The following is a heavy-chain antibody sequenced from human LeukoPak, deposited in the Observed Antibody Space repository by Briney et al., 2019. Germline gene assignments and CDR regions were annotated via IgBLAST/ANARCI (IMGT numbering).Heavy chain of an antibody. CDR1: GYSISSGYY. Sequence: SETLSLTCTVSGYSISSGYYWGWIRQSPGKGLEWIGSIYHGGSTYYNPSLRSRVIVSVDTSKNQFSLKLSSVTAADTAVYYCAGPKYYYGSGRFFDYWGQGTLVTVSS. CDR2: IYHGGST. J-gene: IGHJ4*02. CDR3: AGPKYYYGSGRFFDY. V-gene: IGHV4-38-2*02. D-gene: IGHD3-10*01.